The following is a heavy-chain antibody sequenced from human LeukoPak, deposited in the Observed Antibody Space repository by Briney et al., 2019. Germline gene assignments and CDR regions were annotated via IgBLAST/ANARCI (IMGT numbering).Heavy chain of an antibody. D-gene: IGHD2-2*01. CDR3: AKEPLASSSAY. V-gene: IGHV3-30*02. J-gene: IGHJ4*02. CDR1: GFTFSSSG. CDR2: ISYDGSNR. Sequence: GGSLRLSCAASGFTFSSSGMHWVRQAPGKGLEWVAFISYDGSNRYYADSVKGRFTISRDNSKNTLYLQMNSLRAEDTAVYYWAKEPLASSSAYWGKETLVTVPS.